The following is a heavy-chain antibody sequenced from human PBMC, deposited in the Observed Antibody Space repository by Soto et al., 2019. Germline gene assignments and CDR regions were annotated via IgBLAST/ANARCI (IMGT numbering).Heavy chain of an antibody. CDR1: GYTFTSYG. CDR3: ARVKLPYYYGSGSYYRGVEFDY. CDR2: ISAYNGNT. J-gene: IGHJ4*02. V-gene: IGHV1-18*01. D-gene: IGHD3-10*01. Sequence: ASVKVSCKASGYTFTSYGISWVRQAPGQGLEWMGWISAYNGNTNYAQKLQGRVTMTTDTSTSTAYMELRSLRSDGTAVYYCARVKLPYYYGSGSYYRGVEFDYWGQGTLVTVSS.